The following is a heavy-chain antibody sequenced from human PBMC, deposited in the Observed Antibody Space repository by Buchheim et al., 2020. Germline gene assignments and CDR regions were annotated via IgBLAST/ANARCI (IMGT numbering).Heavy chain of an antibody. D-gene: IGHD3-3*01. CDR2: INHSGST. CDR3: ARGHEGSITIFGVVIIHWFDP. V-gene: IGHV4-34*01. CDR1: GGSFSGFY. J-gene: IGHJ5*02. Sequence: QVQLQQWGAGLLKPSETLSLTCAVYGGSFSGFYWSWIRQPPGKGLEWIGEINHSGSTNYNPSLKSRVTISVDTYKNQLSLKLSSVTAADTAVYYCARGHEGSITIFGVVIIHWFDPLGQGTL.